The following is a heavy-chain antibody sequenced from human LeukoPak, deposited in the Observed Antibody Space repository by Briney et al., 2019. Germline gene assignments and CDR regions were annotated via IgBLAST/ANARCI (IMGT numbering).Heavy chain of an antibody. D-gene: IGHD2-2*01. J-gene: IGHJ5*02. CDR2: INHSGST. CDR3: ARYPSAAFWLDP. Sequence: RPSETLSLTCAVYGGSFSGYYWSWIRQPPGKGLEWIGEINHSGSTNYNPSLKSRVTISVDTSKNQFSLKLSSVTAADTAVYYCARYPSAAFWLDPWGQGTLVTVSS. CDR1: GGSFSGYY. V-gene: IGHV4-34*01.